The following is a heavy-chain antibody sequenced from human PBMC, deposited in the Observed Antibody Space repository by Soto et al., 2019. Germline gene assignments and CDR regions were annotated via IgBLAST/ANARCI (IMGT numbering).Heavy chain of an antibody. J-gene: IGHJ6*02. CDR1: GGSFSDYY. D-gene: IGHD3-3*01. V-gene: IGHV4-34*01. CDR3: ARGLLKWLLLGYSMDV. Sequence: QVQLQQWGAGLLKPSQTLSLTCAVYGGSFSDYYGSWIRQSPGKRLEWIGEINHSGITYYNPSLKSGVNISVGTLKSQFSLHLRSVTAADTAVYYWARGLLKWLLLGYSMDVWGQGTTVTVSS. CDR2: INHSGIT.